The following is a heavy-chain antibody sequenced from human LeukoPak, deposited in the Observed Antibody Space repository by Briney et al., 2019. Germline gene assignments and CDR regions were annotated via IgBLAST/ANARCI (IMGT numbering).Heavy chain of an antibody. CDR3: ARDLRVVITGSFDS. CDR1: GFTFSNYW. V-gene: IGHV3-7*05. J-gene: IGHJ4*02. CDR2: IKQDGSEK. Sequence: PGGSLRLSCEASGFTFSNYWMRWVRQAPGKGLEWVASIKQDGSEKFYVDSVKGRFTISRDNAKNSLYLQMNSLRAEDTALYYCARDLRVVITGSFDSWGQGTLVTVSS. D-gene: IGHD3-22*01.